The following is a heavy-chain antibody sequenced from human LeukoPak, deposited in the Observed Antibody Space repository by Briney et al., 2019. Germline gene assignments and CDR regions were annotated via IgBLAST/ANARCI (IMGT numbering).Heavy chain of an antibody. CDR3: AGAGCNGGVCLYYFDY. Sequence: GGSLRLSCAASGFTFSSYGMHWVRQAPGKGLEWVAVISYDGSNKYYADSVEGRFTISRHNSKNTLYLQMNSLRAEDTAVYYCAGAGCNGGVCLYYFDYWGQGTLVTVAS. J-gene: IGHJ4*02. V-gene: IGHV3-30*03. CDR1: GFTFSSYG. D-gene: IGHD2-8*02. CDR2: ISYDGSNK.